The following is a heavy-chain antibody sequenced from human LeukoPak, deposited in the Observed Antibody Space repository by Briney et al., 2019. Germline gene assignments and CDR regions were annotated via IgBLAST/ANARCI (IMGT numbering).Heavy chain of an antibody. J-gene: IGHJ4*02. D-gene: IGHD5-18*01. V-gene: IGHV3-53*01. CDR2: IYSGGST. Sequence: PGGSLRLSCAASGFTVSSNYMSWVRQAPGKGLEWVSIIYSGGSTFYADSVKGRFTISRDNSKNTLYLQMNSLRAEDTAVYYCARTQTEYSYGHPYCFDYWGQGTLVTVSS. CDR3: ARTQTEYSYGHPYCFDY. CDR1: GFTVSSNY.